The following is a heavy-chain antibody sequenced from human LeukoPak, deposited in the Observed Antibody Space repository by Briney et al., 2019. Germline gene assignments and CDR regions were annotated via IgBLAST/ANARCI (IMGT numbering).Heavy chain of an antibody. CDR1: GFTVSSNY. V-gene: IGHV3-66*04. Sequence: GGSLRLSCAASGFTVSSNYMSWVRRAPGKGLEWVSVIYSGGSTYYADSVKGRFTISRDNSKNTLYLQMNSLRAEDTAVYYCARHLSSGWYYFDYWGQGTLVTVSS. CDR3: ARHLSSGWYYFDY. CDR2: IYSGGST. J-gene: IGHJ4*02. D-gene: IGHD6-19*01.